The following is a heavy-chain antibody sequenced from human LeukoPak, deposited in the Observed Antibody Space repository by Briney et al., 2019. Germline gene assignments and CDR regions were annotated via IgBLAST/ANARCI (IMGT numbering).Heavy chain of an antibody. Sequence: PGGSLRLSCAASGFTFSNHWMSWVRQAPGKGLEWVANIKGDGSSKNYLDSGKGRFTISRDNAKSSLYLQMSSLRAEDTAVYFCARDGPWFGEFFDYWGQGTLVTVSS. CDR2: IKGDGSSK. D-gene: IGHD3-10*01. J-gene: IGHJ4*02. CDR1: GFTFSNHW. V-gene: IGHV3-7*01. CDR3: ARDGPWFGEFFDY.